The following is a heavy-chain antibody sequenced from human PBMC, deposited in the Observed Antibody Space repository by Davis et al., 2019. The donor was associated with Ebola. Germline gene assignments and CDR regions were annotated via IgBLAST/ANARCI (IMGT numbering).Heavy chain of an antibody. V-gene: IGHV3-53*01. J-gene: IGHJ6*02. CDR3: ARDLEPFGDYYYYYYGMDV. CDR2: IYRGGST. D-gene: IGHD4-17*01. CDR1: GFNVSGNY. Sequence: GESLKISCTASGFNVSGNYMSWVRQAPGKGLGWVAVIYRGGSTYYADSVKGRFTISRDNSKDTVQLQMNSLRAEDTALYYCARDLEPFGDYYYYYYGMDVWGQGTTVAVSS.